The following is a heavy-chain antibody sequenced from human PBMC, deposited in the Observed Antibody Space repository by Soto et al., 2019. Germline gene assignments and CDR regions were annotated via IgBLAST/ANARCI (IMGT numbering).Heavy chain of an antibody. V-gene: IGHV4-39*01. J-gene: IGHJ4*02. D-gene: IGHD6-19*01. Sequence: SETLSLTCTVSGGSISSSSYYWGWIRQPPGKGLEWIGSIYYSGSTYYNPSLKSRVTISVDTSKNQFSLKLSSVTAADTAVYYCARGIAVAGGFDYWGQGTLVTVSS. CDR3: ARGIAVAGGFDY. CDR2: IYYSGST. CDR1: GGSISSSSYY.